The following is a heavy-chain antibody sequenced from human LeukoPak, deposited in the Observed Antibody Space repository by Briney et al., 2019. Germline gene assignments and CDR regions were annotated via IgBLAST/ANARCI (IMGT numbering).Heavy chain of an antibody. CDR1: GGTFSSYA. V-gene: IGHV1-69*06. CDR3: ATGSGWYLRTDY. CDR2: IIPIFGTA. Sequence: ASVKVSCKASGGTFSSYAISWVRQAPGQGLEWMGGIIPIFGTANYAQKFQGRVTITADKSTSTAYMELSSLRSEDTAVYYCATGSGWYLRTDYWGQGTLVTVSS. J-gene: IGHJ4*02. D-gene: IGHD6-19*01.